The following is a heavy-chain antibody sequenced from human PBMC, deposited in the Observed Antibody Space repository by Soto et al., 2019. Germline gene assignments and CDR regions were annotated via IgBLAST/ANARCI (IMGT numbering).Heavy chain of an antibody. CDR1: GFTLTKEN. J-gene: IGHJ4*02. D-gene: IGHD3-22*01. CDR3: ARDPPLSMIVVVGVDDF. Sequence: GDSLKISCPVLGFTLTKENMNWVRPTPGKGLEWVSSISSRSTFINYADSVKGRFTISRDNDKGLVYLQMNSLRAEDTAVYYCARDPPLSMIVVVGVDDFWGQGTLVNVSS. V-gene: IGHV3-21*06. CDR2: ISSRSTFI.